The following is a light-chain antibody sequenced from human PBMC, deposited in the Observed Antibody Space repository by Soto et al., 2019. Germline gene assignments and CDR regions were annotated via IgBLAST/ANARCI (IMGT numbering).Light chain of an antibody. J-gene: IGKJ4*01. V-gene: IGKV3-20*01. Sequence: IVLTQSPGTLSLSPGESATLSCRASQSIFSSYLAWYQQKPGQAPRLLIYGASSRATGIPDRFSGGGSGTDFTLKISSLEPEDFAVYYCQQYSLSPLTFGGGTKVDIK. CDR1: QSIFSSY. CDR3: QQYSLSPLT. CDR2: GAS.